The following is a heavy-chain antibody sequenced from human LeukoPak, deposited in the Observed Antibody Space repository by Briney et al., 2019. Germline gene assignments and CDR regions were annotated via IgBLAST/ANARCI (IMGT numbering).Heavy chain of an antibody. CDR2: INKDGSEK. CDR3: ARGGRITMIVVVSEYFQH. CDR1: GFTFSNYY. Sequence: GGSLRLSCAASGFTFSNYYMSWVRQAPGKGLEWVAHINKDGSEKYYVDSVKGRFTISRDNAKNSLYLQMNSLRAEDTAVYYCARGGRITMIVVVSEYFQHWGQGTLVTVSS. D-gene: IGHD3-22*01. J-gene: IGHJ1*01. V-gene: IGHV3-7*01.